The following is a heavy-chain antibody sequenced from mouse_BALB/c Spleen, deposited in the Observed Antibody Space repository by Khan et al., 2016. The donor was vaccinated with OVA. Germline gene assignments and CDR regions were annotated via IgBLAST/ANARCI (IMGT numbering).Heavy chain of an antibody. CDR2: INPYYGST. Sequence: EVQLQQSGPELVKPGASVKISCKTSGFSFTDYMMLWLKQSHGKSLEWIGSINPYYGSTTYNLRFKDKATLTVDKSSSTAYMQLNSLTSEDSAVYYCARSGWLQGLLAYWGQGTLVTVSA. CDR1: GFSFTDYM. J-gene: IGHJ3*01. CDR3: ARSGWLQGLLAY. D-gene: IGHD2-2*01. V-gene: IGHV1-39*01.